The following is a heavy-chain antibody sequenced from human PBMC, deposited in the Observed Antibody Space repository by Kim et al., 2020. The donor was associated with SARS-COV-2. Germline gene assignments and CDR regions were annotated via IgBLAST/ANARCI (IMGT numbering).Heavy chain of an antibody. CDR3: ASQYYNLLTGSQYYFDY. D-gene: IGHD3-9*01. J-gene: IGHJ4*02. V-gene: IGHV1-3*01. CDR2: INGGNGNT. CDR1: GFTFTMYT. Sequence: ASVKVSCKASGFTFTMYTIHWVRQAPGQRPEWMGWINGGNGNTKYSQKFQDRGTITRDTSATTAYMELSSLRSEGTAVYYCASQYYNLLTGSQYYFDYWGQGTLVTVSS.